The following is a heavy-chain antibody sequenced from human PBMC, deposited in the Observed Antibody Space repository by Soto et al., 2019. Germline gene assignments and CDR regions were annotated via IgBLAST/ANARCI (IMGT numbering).Heavy chain of an antibody. V-gene: IGHV1-69*13. CDR3: ASQVPTPPIGYCSGGSCYGNTYYHYVMDF. J-gene: IGHJ6*02. CDR2: IIPIFGTA. D-gene: IGHD2-15*01. CDR1: GGTFSSYA. Sequence: SVKVSCKASGGTFSSYAISWVRQAPGQGLEWMGGIIPIFGTANYAQKFQGRVTITADESTSTAYMELSSLRSEDTAVYYCASQVPTPPIGYCSGGSCYGNTYYHYVMDFRGQGSSVIVSS.